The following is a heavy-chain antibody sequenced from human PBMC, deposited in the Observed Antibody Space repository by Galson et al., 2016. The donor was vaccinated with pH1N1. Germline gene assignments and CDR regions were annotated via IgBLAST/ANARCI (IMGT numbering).Heavy chain of an antibody. CDR3: VRDNWGSLDY. J-gene: IGHJ4*02. CDR1: DGSISSSDFY. Sequence: LTCTVSDGSISSSDFYWGWIRQPPGKGLEWIGSIYYSGDTYYNPSLKSRITILVDTSKSQASLQMTSLTAADTAIYYCVRDNWGSLDYWGQGILVTVSS. V-gene: IGHV4-39*07. CDR2: IYYSGDT. D-gene: IGHD7-27*01.